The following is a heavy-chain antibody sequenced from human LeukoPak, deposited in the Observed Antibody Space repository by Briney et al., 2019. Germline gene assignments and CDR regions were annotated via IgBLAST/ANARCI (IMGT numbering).Heavy chain of an antibody. CDR3: ARDYGGY. CDR1: GGSMTNYF. Sequence: PSETLSLTCTVSGGSMTNYFRSWIRQPAGKGLEWIGRIYSSGSTNYNPSLKSRVTMSVDTPKNQFSLKLTSVTAADTAVYYCARDYGGYWGQGTLVSVSS. V-gene: IGHV4-4*07. CDR2: IYSSGST. J-gene: IGHJ4*02. D-gene: IGHD4-23*01.